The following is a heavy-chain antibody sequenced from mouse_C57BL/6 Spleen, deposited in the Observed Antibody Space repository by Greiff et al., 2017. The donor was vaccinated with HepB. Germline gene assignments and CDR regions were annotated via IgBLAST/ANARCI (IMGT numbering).Heavy chain of an antibody. CDR1: GYTFTSYW. CDR2: IDPSDSYT. CDR3: ARIYCGSSSYYFDY. V-gene: IGHV1-69*01. J-gene: IGHJ2*01. Sequence: QVQLQQPGAELVMPGASVKLSCKASGYTFTSYWMHWVKQRPGQGLEWIGEIDPSDSYTNYNQKFKGKSTLTVDKSSSTAYMQLSSLTSEDSAVYYCARIYCGSSSYYFDYWGQGTTLTVSS. D-gene: IGHD1-1*01.